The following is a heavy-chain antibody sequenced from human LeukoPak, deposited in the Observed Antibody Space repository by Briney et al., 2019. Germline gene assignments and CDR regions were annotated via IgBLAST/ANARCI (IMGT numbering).Heavy chain of an antibody. V-gene: IGHV3-23*01. CDR3: ASKSGADYNW. CDR2: ISGSGDKT. Sequence: GGSLRLSCAVSGLSFSIYAMSWVRQAPGKGLEWVSTISGSGDKTHYADSVKGRFTISRDNSKNTLYLQMSSLRAEDTAVYFCASKSGADYNWGGRGTLVTVSP. D-gene: IGHD5-24*01. J-gene: IGHJ4*02. CDR1: GLSFSIYA.